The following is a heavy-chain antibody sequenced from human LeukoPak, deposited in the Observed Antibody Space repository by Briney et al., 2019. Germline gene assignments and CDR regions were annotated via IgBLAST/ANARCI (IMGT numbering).Heavy chain of an antibody. CDR3: ARHECGGSCYPEDY. V-gene: IGHV4-59*08. CDR2: IYYTGNT. J-gene: IGHJ4*02. D-gene: IGHD2-15*01. CDR1: GGSISNYC. Sequence: SETLSLTCTVSGGSISNYCWSWIRQSPGKGLEWIGYIYYTGNTNYNPSLESRVIISVDTSKNQFSLKLSSVTAADTAVYYCARHECGGSCYPEDYWGQGTLVTVSS.